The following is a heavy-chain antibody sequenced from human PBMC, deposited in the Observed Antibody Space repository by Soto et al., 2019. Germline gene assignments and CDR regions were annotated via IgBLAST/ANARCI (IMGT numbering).Heavy chain of an antibody. D-gene: IGHD6-19*01. V-gene: IGHV1-46*01. J-gene: IGHJ4*02. CDR1: GYTFTSYY. CDR2: INPSGGST. Sequence: ASVKVSYKASGYTFTSYYMHWVRQAPGQGLEWMGIINPSGGSTSYAQKFQGRVTMTRDTSTSTVYMELSSLRSEDTAVYYCASYFEYNSGWCELGDYWGQGTLVPVSS. CDR3: ASYFEYNSGWCELGDY.